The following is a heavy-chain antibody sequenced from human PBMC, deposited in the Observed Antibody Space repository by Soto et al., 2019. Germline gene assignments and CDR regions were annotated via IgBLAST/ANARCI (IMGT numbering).Heavy chain of an antibody. CDR1: GFTFSSYG. J-gene: IGHJ5*02. CDR2: ISHDGSNK. V-gene: IGHV3-30*18. Sequence: QVQLVESGGGVVQPGRSLRLSCAASGFTFSSYGMHWVRQAPGKGLEWVALISHDGSNKYYVDSVKGRFTISRDNPKDALYLQMSSLRAEDTAVYYCAKDRPVKARSGSLSSWGQGTLVTVSS. D-gene: IGHD1-26*01. CDR3: AKDRPVKARSGSLSS.